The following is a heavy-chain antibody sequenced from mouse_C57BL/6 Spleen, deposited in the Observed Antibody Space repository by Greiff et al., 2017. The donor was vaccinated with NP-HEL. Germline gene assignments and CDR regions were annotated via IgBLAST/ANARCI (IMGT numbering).Heavy chain of an antibody. Sequence: EVQLQQSGPELVKPGASVKISCKASGYTFTDYYMNWVKQSHGKSLEWIGDINPNNGGTSYNQKFKGKATLTVDKSSSTAYMELRSLTSEDSAVYYCVTGIFAYWGQGTLVTVSA. V-gene: IGHV1-26*01. J-gene: IGHJ3*01. CDR1: GYTFTDYY. D-gene: IGHD4-1*01. CDR3: VTGIFAY. CDR2: INPNNGGT.